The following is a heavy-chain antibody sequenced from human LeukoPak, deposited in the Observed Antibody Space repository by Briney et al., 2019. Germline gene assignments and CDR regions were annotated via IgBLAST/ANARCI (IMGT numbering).Heavy chain of an antibody. V-gene: IGHV4-39*01. D-gene: IGHD2/OR15-2a*01. Sequence: SETLSLTCIVSDGSISISSYYWGWIRQPPGKGLEWIGTIYYSGSTYYNPSLRSRLTISADRSKNQYSLKLTSVTAADTAVYYCARSDFYAFDNWGQGTLVTVSS. J-gene: IGHJ4*02. CDR1: DGSISISSYY. CDR2: IYYSGST. CDR3: ARSDFYAFDN.